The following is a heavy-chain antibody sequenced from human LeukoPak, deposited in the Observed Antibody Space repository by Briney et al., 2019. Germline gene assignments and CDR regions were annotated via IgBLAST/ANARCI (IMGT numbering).Heavy chain of an antibody. CDR2: IIPDSGDT. Sequence: ASVKVSCKASGYTFTDYYIHWVRQAPGQGLEWMGWIIPDSGDTNYAQKFQGRVTMTRDTSISTAYMELSRLRSDDTAVYYCARDRSAAAGGMDVWGQGTTVTVSS. CDR3: ARDRSAAAGGMDV. CDR1: GYTFTDYY. V-gene: IGHV1-2*02. D-gene: IGHD6-13*01. J-gene: IGHJ6*02.